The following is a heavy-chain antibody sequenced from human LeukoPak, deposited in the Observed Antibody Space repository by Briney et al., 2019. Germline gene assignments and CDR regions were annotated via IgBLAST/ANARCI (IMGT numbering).Heavy chain of an antibody. D-gene: IGHD1-26*01. V-gene: IGHV5-51*01. Sequence: GESLKISCKGSGYSFTSYWIGWVRQMPGKGLEWMGIIYPGDSDTRYSPSFQGQVTISADKSISTAYLQWSSLKASDTAMYYCARLQRRVGASSIAYFDYWGQGTQVTVSS. CDR3: ARLQRRVGASSIAYFDY. J-gene: IGHJ4*02. CDR2: IYPGDSDT. CDR1: GYSFTSYW.